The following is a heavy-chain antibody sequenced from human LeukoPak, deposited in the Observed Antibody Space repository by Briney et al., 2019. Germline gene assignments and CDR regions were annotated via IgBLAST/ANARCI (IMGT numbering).Heavy chain of an antibody. Sequence: SETPSLTCAVYGGSFSGYYWSWIRQPPGKGLEWIGEINHSGSTNYNPSLKSRVTISVDTSKNQFSLKLSSVTAADTAVYYCARGVLRYFDWLSSGYYFDYWGQGTLVTVSS. V-gene: IGHV4-34*01. CDR3: ARGVLRYFDWLSSGYYFDY. CDR2: INHSGST. CDR1: GGSFSGYY. J-gene: IGHJ4*02. D-gene: IGHD3-9*01.